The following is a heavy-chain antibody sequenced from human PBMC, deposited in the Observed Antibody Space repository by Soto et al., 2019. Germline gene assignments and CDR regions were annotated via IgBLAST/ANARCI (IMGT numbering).Heavy chain of an antibody. J-gene: IGHJ3*02. CDR3: AKYTRYCRGGSCYTPNDAFDI. CDR2: ISSSGGST. D-gene: IGHD2-15*01. Sequence: GGSLRLSCAASGFTFSNYAMSWVRQAPGKGLEWVSGISSSGGSTYSADSVKGRFTISRDNSRNTLSPQMNSLGAEDTAIYYCAKYTRYCRGGSCYTPNDAFDIWGQGTMVTVSS. V-gene: IGHV3-23*01. CDR1: GFTFSNYA.